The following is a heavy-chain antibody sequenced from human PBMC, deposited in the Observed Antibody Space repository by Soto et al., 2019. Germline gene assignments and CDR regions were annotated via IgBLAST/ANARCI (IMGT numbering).Heavy chain of an antibody. D-gene: IGHD5-18*01. Sequence: GGSLRLSCAAPGFTFRSYLMHWVRQAPGKGLVWVSRINNDGDSTSYADSVKGRFTISRDNAKNTLYLQMNSLRAEDTAVYYCARDVQLQSFDYWGQGALVTVSS. CDR1: GFTFRSYL. V-gene: IGHV3-74*01. CDR3: ARDVQLQSFDY. CDR2: INNDGDST. J-gene: IGHJ4*02.